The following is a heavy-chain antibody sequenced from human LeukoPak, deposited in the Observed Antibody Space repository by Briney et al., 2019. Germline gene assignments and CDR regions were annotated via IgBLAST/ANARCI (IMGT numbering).Heavy chain of an antibody. CDR3: ARDVYSNEEFDY. Sequence: PGGSLRLSCAASGFTFSSYSMNWVRQAPGKGLEWVSSISSSSSYIYYADSVKGRFTISRDNAKNSLYLQMNSLRAEDTAVYYCARDVYSNEEFDYWGQGTLVTVSS. CDR2: ISSSSSYI. D-gene: IGHD4-4*01. CDR1: GFTFSSYS. J-gene: IGHJ4*02. V-gene: IGHV3-21*01.